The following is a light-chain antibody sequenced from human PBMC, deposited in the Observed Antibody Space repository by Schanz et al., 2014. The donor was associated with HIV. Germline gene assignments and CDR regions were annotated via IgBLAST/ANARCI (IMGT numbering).Light chain of an antibody. J-gene: IGLJ1*01. Sequence: QSALTQPASVSGSPGQSITISCIGTSSDIGTYNYVSWYQQLPGKAPKLIIYDVSNRPSEISYRFSGSKSGHAASLTISGLQAEDEADYYCSSYAGSNNFYVFGTGTKLTVL. CDR3: SSYAGSNNFYV. CDR2: DVS. CDR1: SSDIGTYNY. V-gene: IGLV2-14*03.